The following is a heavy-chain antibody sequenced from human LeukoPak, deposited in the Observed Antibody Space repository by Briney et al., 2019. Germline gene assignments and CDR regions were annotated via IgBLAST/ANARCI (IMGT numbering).Heavy chain of an antibody. CDR2: IWYDGSQR. J-gene: IGHJ2*01. V-gene: IGHV3-33*01. Sequence: PGRSLRLSCEASGFSFSRNGMHWVRQAPGKGLEWVSLIWYDGSQRQYADSVQGRFIVSRDNSKNTLYLEMSGLRVEDTAVYYCARVVSYYGSSYRLLDVWGRGTLVTVSS. CDR3: ARVVSYYGSSYRLLDV. D-gene: IGHD3-10*01. CDR1: GFSFSRNG.